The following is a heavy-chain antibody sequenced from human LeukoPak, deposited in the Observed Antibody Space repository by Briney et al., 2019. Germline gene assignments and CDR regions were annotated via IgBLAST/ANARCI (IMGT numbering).Heavy chain of an antibody. D-gene: IGHD1-26*01. V-gene: IGHV3-21*04. CDR1: GFPFSSYS. CDR2: ISSSSSYI. CDR3: ARVCPFPEDLSGSYSSCFDN. J-gene: IGHJ4*02. Sequence: TGGSLRLSCAASGFPFSSYSMTWVRQAPGKGLEWVSFISSSSSYIYYADSVKGRFTISRDNAKNSLYLQMNSLRAEDTALYYCARVCPFPEDLSGSYSSCFDNWGQGTLVTVSS.